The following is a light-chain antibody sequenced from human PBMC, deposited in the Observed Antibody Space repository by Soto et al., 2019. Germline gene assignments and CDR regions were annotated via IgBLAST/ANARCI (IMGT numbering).Light chain of an antibody. CDR3: QQSYSTLWT. V-gene: IGKV1-39*01. CDR1: QRITTY. J-gene: IGKJ1*01. CDR2: ATS. Sequence: DIQMTQSPSSLSASVGDRVTITCRASQRITTYLNWYQQKPGKAPNLLITATSTLQSGVPSRFSGSGSGTHFTLTISSLQPEDFATYYCQQSYSTLWTFGQGTRVEIK.